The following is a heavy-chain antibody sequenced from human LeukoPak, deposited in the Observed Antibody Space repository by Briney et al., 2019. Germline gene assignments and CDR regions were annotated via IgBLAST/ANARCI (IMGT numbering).Heavy chain of an antibody. Sequence: PGRSLRLSCAASGFTFSSYCMHWVRQAPGKGLEWGAVISYDGSYKYYADSEKGRFTIFRDNSKNTLYLQMNSLRAEDAAVYYCAKDSPYCSGGSCYSPYSYGVDVWGQGTTVTVSS. CDR2: ISYDGSYK. V-gene: IGHV3-30*18. J-gene: IGHJ6*02. CDR1: GFTFSSYC. CDR3: AKDSPYCSGGSCYSPYSYGVDV. D-gene: IGHD2-15*01.